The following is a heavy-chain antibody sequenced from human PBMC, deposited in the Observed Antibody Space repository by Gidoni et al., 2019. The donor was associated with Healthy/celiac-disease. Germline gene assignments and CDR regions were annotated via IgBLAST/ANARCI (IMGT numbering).Heavy chain of an antibody. Sequence: EVQLWESGGGLVQPGGSLRLSGAASGFTFSSYAMRGVRQDPGQGQGWVSAISGSGGSTYYADSVKVRFTISRDNSKNTLYLQMNRLRADDTAVYYCAKSPDHLYDYVWGSYRSEGDAFDIWGQGTMVTVSS. J-gene: IGHJ3*02. CDR3: AKSPDHLYDYVWGSYRSEGDAFDI. D-gene: IGHD3-16*02. CDR1: GFTFSSYA. V-gene: IGHV3-23*01. CDR2: ISGSGGST.